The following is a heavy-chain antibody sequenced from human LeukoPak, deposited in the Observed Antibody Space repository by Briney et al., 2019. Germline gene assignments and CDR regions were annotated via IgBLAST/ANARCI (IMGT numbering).Heavy chain of an antibody. J-gene: IGHJ4*02. Sequence: SETLSLTCTVSGGSISSYYWSWIRQPPGKGLEWIGEINHSGSTNYNPSLKSRVTISVDTSKNQFSLKLSSVTAADTAVYYCASFHDYYGSGSLDYWGQGTLVTVSS. V-gene: IGHV4-34*01. CDR1: GGSISSYY. CDR2: INHSGST. CDR3: ASFHDYYGSGSLDY. D-gene: IGHD3-10*01.